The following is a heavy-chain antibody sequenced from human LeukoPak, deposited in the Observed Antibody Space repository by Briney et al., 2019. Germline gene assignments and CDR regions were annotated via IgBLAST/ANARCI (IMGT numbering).Heavy chain of an antibody. CDR1: GFTFSGYA. CDR2: ISGSGGST. J-gene: IGHJ4*02. CDR3: AKAGATERTHNYFDY. D-gene: IGHD1-26*01. Sequence: PGGSLRLSCAASGFTFSGYAMSWVRQAPGKGLEWVSTISGSGGSTYYADSVKGRFTISRDNSKNTLYLQMDSLRAEDTAVYYCAKAGATERTHNYFDYWGQGTLVTVSS. V-gene: IGHV3-23*01.